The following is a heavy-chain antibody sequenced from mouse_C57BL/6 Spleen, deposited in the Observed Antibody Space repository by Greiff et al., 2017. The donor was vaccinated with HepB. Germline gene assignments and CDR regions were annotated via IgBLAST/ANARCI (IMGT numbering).Heavy chain of an antibody. V-gene: IGHV1-54*01. J-gene: IGHJ4*01. CDR3: ARGGENYGDAMDY. Sequence: QVQLKESGAELVRPGTSVKVSCKASGYAFTNYLIEWVKQRPGQGLEWIGVINPGSGGTNYNEKFKGKATLTADKSSSTAYMQLSSLTSEDSAVYFCARGGENYGDAMDYWGQGTSVTVSS. CDR2: INPGSGGT. D-gene: IGHD1-1*01. CDR1: GYAFTNYL.